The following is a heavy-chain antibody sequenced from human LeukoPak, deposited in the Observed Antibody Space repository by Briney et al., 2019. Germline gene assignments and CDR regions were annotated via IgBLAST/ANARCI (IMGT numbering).Heavy chain of an antibody. CDR2: INYSGST. CDR3: ARGRPTIFGVVIIFQPDYFDY. Sequence: SETLSLTCAVYGGSFSGYYWSWTRQPPGKGLEWIGEINYSGSTNYNPSLKSRVTISVDTSKNQFSLKLSTVTAADTAVYYCARGRPTIFGVVIIFQPDYFDYWGQGTLVTVSS. CDR1: GGSFSGYY. D-gene: IGHD3-3*01. V-gene: IGHV4-34*01. J-gene: IGHJ4*02.